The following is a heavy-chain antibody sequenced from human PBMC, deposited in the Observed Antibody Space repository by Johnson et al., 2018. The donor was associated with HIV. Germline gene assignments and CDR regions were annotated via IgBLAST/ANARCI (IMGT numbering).Heavy chain of an antibody. J-gene: IGHJ3*02. D-gene: IGHD3-22*01. CDR3: AKDPNPYYDSSGYYLMSFAFAAFDI. CDR2: IRYDGSNK. CDR1: GFTLSSYG. V-gene: IGHV3-30*02. Sequence: QEKLVESGGGVVQPGGSLRLPCAASGFTLSSYGMHWVRQAPGKGLQRVAFIRYDGSNKYYADSVKGRFTIPRDNSKNTLYLQMNSLRVEDTAVYYCAKDPNPYYDSSGYYLMSFAFAAFDIWGQGTMVTVSS.